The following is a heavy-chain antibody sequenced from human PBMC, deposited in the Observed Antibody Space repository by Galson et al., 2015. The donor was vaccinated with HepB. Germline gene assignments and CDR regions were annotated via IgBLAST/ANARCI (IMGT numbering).Heavy chain of an antibody. CDR3: ARGGVHWSGPLGEFDY. CDR1: GGTFSSYA. Sequence: SVKVSCKASGGTFSSYAISWVRQAPGQGLEWMGGIIPIFGTANYAQKFQGRVTITADKSTSTAYMELSSLRSEDTAVYYCARGGVHWSGPLGEFDYWGQGTLVTVSS. J-gene: IGHJ4*02. V-gene: IGHV1-69*06. D-gene: IGHD3-3*01. CDR2: IIPIFGTA.